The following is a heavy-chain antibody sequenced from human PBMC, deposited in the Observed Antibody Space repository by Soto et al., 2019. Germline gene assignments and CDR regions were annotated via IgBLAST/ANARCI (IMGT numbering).Heavy chain of an antibody. CDR3: ARGGVAARLGNY. CDR1: GFTFSSYG. J-gene: IGHJ4*02. Sequence: QVQLVESGGGVVQPGRSLRLSCAASGFTFSSYGMHWVRQAPGKGLEWVAVIWYDGSNKYYADSVKGRFTISRDNSKNTLYLQMNSLRAEDTAVYYCARGGVAARLGNYWGQGTLVTVSS. V-gene: IGHV3-33*01. D-gene: IGHD6-6*01. CDR2: IWYDGSNK.